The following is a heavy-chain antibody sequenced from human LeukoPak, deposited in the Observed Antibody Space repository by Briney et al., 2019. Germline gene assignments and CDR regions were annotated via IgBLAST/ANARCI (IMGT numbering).Heavy chain of an antibody. CDR2: ISSSGSTI. CDR1: GFTFSDYY. J-gene: IGHJ5*02. CDR3: ARDKRSGYDSSGYYH. Sequence: GGSLRLSCAASGFTFSDYYMSWIRQAPGKGLEWASYISSSGSTIYYADSVKGRFTISRDNAKNSLYLQMTSLRAEDTAVYYCARDKRSGYDSSGYYHWGQGTLVTVSS. D-gene: IGHD3-22*01. V-gene: IGHV3-11*01.